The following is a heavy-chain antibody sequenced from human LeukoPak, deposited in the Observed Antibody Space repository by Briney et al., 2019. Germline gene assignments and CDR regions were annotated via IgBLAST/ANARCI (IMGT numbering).Heavy chain of an antibody. J-gene: IGHJ4*02. V-gene: IGHV1-69*05. CDR1: GGTFSSYA. D-gene: IGHD2-2*01. CDR2: IIPIFGTA. Sequence: GASVKVSCKASGGTFSSYAISWVRQAPGQGLEWMGGIIPIFGTANYAQKFQGRVTITTDESTSTAYMELSSLRSEDTAVYYCASYQLLSGLFDYWGQGTLVTVSS. CDR3: ASYQLLSGLFDY.